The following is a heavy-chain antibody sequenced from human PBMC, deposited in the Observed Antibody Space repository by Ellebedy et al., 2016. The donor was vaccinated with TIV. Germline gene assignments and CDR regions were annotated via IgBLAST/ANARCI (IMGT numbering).Heavy chain of an antibody. CDR2: IIPVFGTT. CDR3: ARAGHTGYWYQDS. V-gene: IGHV1-69*06. CDR1: GGTFSNYG. J-gene: IGHJ4*02. Sequence: SVKVSCXASGGTFSNYGVSWVRQAPGQGLEWMGGIIPVFGTTHHTQKFQDRVTMTADKGTSTAYMELRSLTSEDTATYYCARAGHTGYWYQDSWGQGTVVTVSS. D-gene: IGHD2-8*02.